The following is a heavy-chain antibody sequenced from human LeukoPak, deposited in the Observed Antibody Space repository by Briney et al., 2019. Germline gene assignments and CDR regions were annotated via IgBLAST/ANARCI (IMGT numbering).Heavy chain of an antibody. CDR2: ISGDAGST. V-gene: IGHV3-43*02. CDR1: GFTFDDYA. CDR3: AKDIQKRVYLSYYYYGMDV. Sequence: GGSLRLSCAASGFTFDDYAMHWVRQAPGKGLEWVSLISGDAGSTYYADSVKGRFTISRDNSKNSLYLQMNSLRTEDTALYYCAKDIQKRVYLSYYYYGMDVWGQGTTVTVSS. J-gene: IGHJ6*02. D-gene: IGHD1-20*01.